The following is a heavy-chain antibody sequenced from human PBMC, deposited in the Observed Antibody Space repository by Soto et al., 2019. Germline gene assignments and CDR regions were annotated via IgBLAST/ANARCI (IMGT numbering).Heavy chain of an antibody. D-gene: IGHD2-15*01. V-gene: IGHV5-10-1*01. Sequence: AGESLKISCKGSGYSFTNYWIHWVRQMAGKGLEWMGRIDPDDSYTNYSPSFQGHVTISVDKSISTAYLQWSSLQASDTAIYYCARLPPPTYCSGSTCSGYWGQGTLVTVSS. CDR1: GYSFTNYW. CDR3: ARLPPPTYCSGSTCSGY. J-gene: IGHJ4*02. CDR2: IDPDDSYT.